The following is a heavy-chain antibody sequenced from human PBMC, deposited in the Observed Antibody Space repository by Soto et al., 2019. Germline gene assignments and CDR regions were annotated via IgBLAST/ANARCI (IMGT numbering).Heavy chain of an antibody. CDR2: IWYDGSNK. J-gene: IGHJ6*02. CDR1: GFTFRSYV. Sequence: QVQLVESGGVVVQPGRSLRLSCAASGFTFRSYVIHWVRQAPGKGLEWVAVIWYDGSNKYYADYVKGRFTISRDNSKNSMYLQLNSLRAEDTAVYYCARGDDILTGHGMDVWGQGTTVIVSS. CDR3: ARGDDILTGHGMDV. D-gene: IGHD3-9*01. V-gene: IGHV3-33*01.